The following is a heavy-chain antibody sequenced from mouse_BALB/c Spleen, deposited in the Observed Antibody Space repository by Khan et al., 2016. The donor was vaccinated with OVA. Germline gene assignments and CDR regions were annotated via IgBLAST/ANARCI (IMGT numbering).Heavy chain of an antibody. Sequence: EVELVESRGGLVKPGGSLKLSCAASGFTFSDYYMYWVRQTPEKRLEWVATISDGGSYTYYPDSVKGRFTISRDNAKNNLYLQMSSLKSEDTAMYYCGRAGYGGFAYWGQGTLVTVSA. J-gene: IGHJ3*01. D-gene: IGHD1-1*02. CDR1: GFTFSDYY. CDR2: ISDGGSYT. CDR3: GRAGYGGFAY. V-gene: IGHV5-4*02.